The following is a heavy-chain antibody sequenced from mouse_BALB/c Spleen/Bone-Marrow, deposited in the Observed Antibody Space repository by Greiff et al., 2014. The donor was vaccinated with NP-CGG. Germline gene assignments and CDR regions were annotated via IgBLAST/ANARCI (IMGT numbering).Heavy chain of an antibody. CDR1: GYSFTGYF. J-gene: IGHJ1*01. D-gene: IGHD2-14*01. Sequence: EVKLMESGPELVKPGASVKISCKASGYSFTGYFMNWVMQSHGKSLEWIGRINPYNGDTFYNQKFKGKATLTVDKSSSTAHMERRRLADEHPVVYYCARGGLIGEGYLGVWGAGTPVT. V-gene: IGHV1-20*02. CDR3: ARGGLIGEGYLGV. CDR2: INPYNGDT.